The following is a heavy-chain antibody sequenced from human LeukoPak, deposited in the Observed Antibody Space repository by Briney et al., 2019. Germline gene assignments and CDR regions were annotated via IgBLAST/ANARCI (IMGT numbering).Heavy chain of an antibody. Sequence: ASVKVSCKASGYTFTSYGITWVRQAPGQGLEWMGGFIPIFGTANNAQKFQGRVTITADESTSTAYMELSSLRSEDRAVYYCARRTTGTMGNNWFDPWGQGTLVTVSS. J-gene: IGHJ5*02. V-gene: IGHV1-69*13. CDR2: FIPIFGTA. CDR1: GYTFTSYG. D-gene: IGHD1-1*01. CDR3: ARRTTGTMGNNWFDP.